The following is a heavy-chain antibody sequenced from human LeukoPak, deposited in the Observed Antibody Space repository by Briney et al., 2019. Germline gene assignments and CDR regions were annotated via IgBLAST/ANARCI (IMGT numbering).Heavy chain of an antibody. CDR2: IKQDGSEK. V-gene: IGHV3-7*01. CDR3: ARAPNYYDSSGYYGPYYFDY. CDR1: GFTFSSYW. J-gene: IGHJ4*02. Sequence: GGSLRLSCAASGFTFSSYWMSWVRQAPGKGLEWVANIKQDGSEKYYVDSVKGRFTISRDNAKNSLYLQMNSLRAENTAVYYCARAPNYYDSSGYYGPYYFDYWGQGTLVTVSS. D-gene: IGHD3-22*01.